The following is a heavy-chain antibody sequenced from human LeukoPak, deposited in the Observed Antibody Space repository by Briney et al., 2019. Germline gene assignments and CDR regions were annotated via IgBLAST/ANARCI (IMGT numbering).Heavy chain of an antibody. J-gene: IGHJ6*02. CDR1: GGSFSGYY. V-gene: IGHV4-34*01. CDR3: ARGYYFLYYYGVDV. D-gene: IGHD3-10*01. CDR2: INHSGST. Sequence: SETLSLTCAVYGGSFSGYYWSWIRQPPGKGLEWIGEINHSGSTNYNPSLKSRVTISVDTSKNQFSLKLSSVTAADTAVYYCARGYYFLYYYGVDVWGQGTTVTVSS.